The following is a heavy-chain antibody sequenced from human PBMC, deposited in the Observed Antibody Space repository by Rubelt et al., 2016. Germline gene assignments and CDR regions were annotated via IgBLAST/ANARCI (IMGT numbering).Heavy chain of an antibody. V-gene: IGHV1-69*02. J-gene: IGHJ6*02. CDR3: ARTVGDYGYYYGMDV. CDR2: A. D-gene: IGHD4-17*01. Sequence: ANYAQKFQGRVTITADKSTSTAYMELSSLRSEDTAVYYCARTVGDYGYYYGMDVWGQGTTVTVSS.